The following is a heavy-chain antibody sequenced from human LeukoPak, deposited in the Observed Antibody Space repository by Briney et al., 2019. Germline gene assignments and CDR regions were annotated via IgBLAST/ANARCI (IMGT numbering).Heavy chain of an antibody. J-gene: IGHJ2*01. Sequence: PGGSLRLSCEASGFTFGSFGMTWVRQAPGKGLQWVSGITGSTTWTYYAASVKGRFTVSRDNSQNTLHLQMNSLRADGTAVYYCARELVSSGTGHFDLWGRGTLVTVSS. V-gene: IGHV3-23*01. CDR1: GFTFGSFG. D-gene: IGHD3-10*02. CDR2: ITGSTTWT. CDR3: ARELVSSGTGHFDL.